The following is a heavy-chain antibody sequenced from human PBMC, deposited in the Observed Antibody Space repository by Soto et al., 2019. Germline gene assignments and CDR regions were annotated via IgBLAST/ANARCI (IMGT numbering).Heavy chain of an antibody. CDR2: INAGNGNT. V-gene: IGHV1-3*01. J-gene: IGHJ6*03. CDR3: ARDQGFDILTGYYHYYLDV. CDR1: GYTFTSYA. D-gene: IGHD3-9*01. Sequence: ASVKVSCKASGYTFTSYAMHWVRQAPGQRLEWMGWINAGNGNTKYSQKFQGRVTITRDTSASTAYMELSSLRSEDTAVYYCARDQGFDILTGYYHYYLDVWGEGTTVTISS.